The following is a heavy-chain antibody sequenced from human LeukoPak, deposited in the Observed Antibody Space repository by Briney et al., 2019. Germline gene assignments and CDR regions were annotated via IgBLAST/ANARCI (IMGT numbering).Heavy chain of an antibody. V-gene: IGHV3-64D*09. CDR2: ISSNGGST. J-gene: IGHJ4*02. CDR1: GFTFSSYA. CDR3: VKVGLWENAVAGLFDY. D-gene: IGHD6-19*01. Sequence: GGSLRLSCSASGFTFSSYAMHWVRQAPGKGLEYVSAISSNGGSTYYADSAKGRFTISRDNSKNTLYLQMSSLRAEDTAVYYCVKVGLWENAVAGLFDYRGQGTLVTVSS.